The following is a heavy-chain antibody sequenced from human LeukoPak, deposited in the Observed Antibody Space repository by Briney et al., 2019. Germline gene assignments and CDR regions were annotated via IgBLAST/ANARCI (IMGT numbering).Heavy chain of an antibody. J-gene: IGHJ4*02. V-gene: IGHV4-34*01. D-gene: IGHD1-26*01. CDR3: ARRLGRSSRGSGSYGSYFDY. CDR1: GGSFSGYY. CDR2: INHSGGT. Sequence: PSETLSLTCAVYGGSFSGYYWSWIRQPPGKGLEWIGEINHSGGTNYNPSLKSRVTISVDTSKNQFSLKLSSVTAADTAVYYCARRLGRSSRGSGSYGSYFDYWGQGTLVTVSS.